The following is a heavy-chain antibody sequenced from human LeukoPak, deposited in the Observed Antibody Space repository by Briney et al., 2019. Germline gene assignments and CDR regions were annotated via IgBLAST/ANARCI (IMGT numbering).Heavy chain of an antibody. CDR1: GYTFTGYY. D-gene: IGHD6-19*01. Sequence: GASVKVSCKASGYTFTGYYMHWVRQAPGQGLEWMGWINPNSGGTNYAQKFQGRVTMTRDTSISTAYMELSRLRSDDTAVYYCARDRGSWYSSGWTATAYFDYWGQGTLVTVSS. V-gene: IGHV1-2*02. J-gene: IGHJ4*02. CDR2: INPNSGGT. CDR3: ARDRGSWYSSGWTATAYFDY.